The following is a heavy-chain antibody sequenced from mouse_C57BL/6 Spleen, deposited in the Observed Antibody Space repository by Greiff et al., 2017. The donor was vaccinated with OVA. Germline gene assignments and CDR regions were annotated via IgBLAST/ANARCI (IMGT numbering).Heavy chain of an antibody. Sequence: EVKLVESGGGLVKPGGSLKLSCAASGFTFSDYGMHWVRQAPEKGLEWVAYISSGSSTIYSADTVKGRFTISRDNAKNTLFLQMTSLRSEDTAMYYCARDTTVVGGSYFDYWGQGTTLTVSS. CDR3: ARDTTVVGGSYFDY. CDR1: GFTFSDYG. D-gene: IGHD1-1*01. J-gene: IGHJ2*01. CDR2: ISSGSSTI. V-gene: IGHV5-17*01.